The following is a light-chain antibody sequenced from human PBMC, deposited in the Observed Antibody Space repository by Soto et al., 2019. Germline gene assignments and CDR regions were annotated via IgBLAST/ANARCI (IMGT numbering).Light chain of an antibody. Sequence: QSALTQPASVSGSPGQSITISCTGTSSDVGGYNYVSWYQQHPGKAPKLMIYEVSNRTSGVSNRFSGSKSGNTASLTISGLQAEDEADYYCSSYTSGSTWVFGGGTKLTVL. CDR2: EVS. J-gene: IGLJ3*02. V-gene: IGLV2-14*01. CDR3: SSYTSGSTWV. CDR1: SSDVGGYNY.